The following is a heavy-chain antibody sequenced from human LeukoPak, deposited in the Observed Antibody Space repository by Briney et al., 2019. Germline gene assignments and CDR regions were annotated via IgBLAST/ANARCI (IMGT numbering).Heavy chain of an antibody. CDR2: INPNSGGT. V-gene: IGHV1-2*02. D-gene: IGHD3-10*01. CDR1: GYTFTDYY. Sequence: ASVKVSCKASGYTFTDYYMHWVRQAPGQGLEWMGWINPNSGGTNYAQKFQGRVTMTRDTSISTAYMELSRLRSDDTAVYYCARSHTYYASGSYYWFDPWGQGTLVTVSS. J-gene: IGHJ5*02. CDR3: ARSHTYYASGSYYWFDP.